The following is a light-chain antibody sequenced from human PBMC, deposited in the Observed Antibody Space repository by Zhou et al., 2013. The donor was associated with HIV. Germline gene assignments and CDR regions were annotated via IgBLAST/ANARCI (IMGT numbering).Light chain of an antibody. J-gene: IGKJ3*01. CDR1: QSVSSSY. CDR3: QAYGTSPV. Sequence: EIVLTQSPGTLSLSPGERATLSCRASQSVSSSYLAWYQQKPGQAPRLLIYGASSRATGIPDRFSGSGSGTDFTLTISRLEPEDFAVYYCQAYGTSPVFGPGTRVDIK. V-gene: IGKV3-20*01. CDR2: GAS.